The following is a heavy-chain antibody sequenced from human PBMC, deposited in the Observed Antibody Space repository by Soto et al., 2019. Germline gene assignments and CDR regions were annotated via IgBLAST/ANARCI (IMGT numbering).Heavy chain of an antibody. CDR1: GGSLSGYY. D-gene: IGHD1-7*01. CDR3: AMSHNRNSLYGVDV. J-gene: IGHJ6*02. V-gene: IGHV4-34*01. CDR2: INHRGSS. Sequence: SETLSLTCAVNGGSLSGYYWSWIRQSPGKGLEWIGEINHRGSSDYNPSLKSRVTISIDASKNHVTLELTSVTAADTAVYYCAMSHNRNSLYGVDVWGQGTAVTVS.